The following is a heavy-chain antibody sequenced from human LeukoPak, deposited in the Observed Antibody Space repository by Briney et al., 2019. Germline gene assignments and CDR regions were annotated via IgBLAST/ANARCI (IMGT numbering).Heavy chain of an antibody. V-gene: IGHV3-74*01. J-gene: IGHJ4*02. D-gene: IGHD3-3*01. CDR1: GFTFSSSW. CDR3: ATGRMSAYER. Sequence: GGSLRLSCAASGFTFSSSWMHWVRQAPGKGLVWVSVINSDGSSTNYADSVKGRFTVSRDNAKNTLYLQMNSLRVEDMAVYYCATGRMSAYERWGQGTLVTVSS. CDR2: INSDGSST.